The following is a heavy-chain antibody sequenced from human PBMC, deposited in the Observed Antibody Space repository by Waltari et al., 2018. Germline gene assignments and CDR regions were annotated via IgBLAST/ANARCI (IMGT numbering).Heavy chain of an antibody. V-gene: IGHV4-34*01. CDR3: ARAAGVLRFLEWNGGGNWFDP. CDR1: GGYFSGFS. D-gene: IGHD3-3*01. J-gene: IGHJ5*02. Sequence: QVQLQQWGAELLRPSETLSLTCGVYGGYFSGFSWSWIRQPPGKGLEWIGEIDHSGSTNSNPSLKSRVTISLDMSKNQFSLNLTSVTAADTAVYFCARAAGVLRFLEWNGGGNWFDPWGQGTLVIVSS. CDR2: IDHSGST.